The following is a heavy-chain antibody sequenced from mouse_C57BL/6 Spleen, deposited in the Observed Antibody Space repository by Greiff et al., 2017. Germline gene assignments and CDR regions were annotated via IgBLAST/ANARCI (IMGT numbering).Heavy chain of an antibody. CDR3: ARRGPLQTFDY. Sequence: EVQLQQSGAELVKPGASVKLSCTASGFNIKDYYMHWVKQRPEQGLEWIGRIDPEDGDTKYAPKFPGTATITADTSSNTPFMQLSSRSSDDTAVYYFARRGPLQTFDYWGQGTALTDSS. D-gene: IGHD1-2*01. V-gene: IGHV14-2*01. CDR2: IDPEDGDT. J-gene: IGHJ2*01. CDR1: GFNIKDYY.